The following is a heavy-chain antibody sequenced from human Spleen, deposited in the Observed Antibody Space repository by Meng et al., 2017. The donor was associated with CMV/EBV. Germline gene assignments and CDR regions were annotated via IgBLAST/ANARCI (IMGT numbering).Heavy chain of an antibody. CDR1: GSALGSYG. J-gene: IGHJ5*02. D-gene: IGHD2-2*01. Sequence: GGSLRLSCVVSGSALGSYGMHWVRQAPGKGPEWVAFIRHDGTYTYYADSVTGRFTISRDNSKNTLYLIMRSLRAEDTAVYYCVKDAGYCSGTNCYPIDHWGQGTLVTVSS. CDR3: VKDAGYCSGTNCYPIDH. CDR2: IRHDGTYT. V-gene: IGHV3-30*02.